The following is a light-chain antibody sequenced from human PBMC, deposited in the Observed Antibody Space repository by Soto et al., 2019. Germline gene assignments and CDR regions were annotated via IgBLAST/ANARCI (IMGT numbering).Light chain of an antibody. Sequence: QSALTQPASVSGSPGQSITISCAGTSSDVGGYTYVSWYQQHPGKAPKLMIYDVSNRPSGVSNRFSGSKSGNTASLTISGLRAEDEADYYCTSYTSSSTPYVFGGGTKVTVL. CDR2: DVS. CDR1: SSDVGGYTY. V-gene: IGLV2-14*01. CDR3: TSYTSSSTPYV. J-gene: IGLJ1*01.